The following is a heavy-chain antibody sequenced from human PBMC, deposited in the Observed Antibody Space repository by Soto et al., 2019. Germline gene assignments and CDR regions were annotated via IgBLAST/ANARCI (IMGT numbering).Heavy chain of an antibody. CDR2: IYYSGTT. Sequence: SETLSLTCTVSGGSISSSSYYWGWIRQPPGKGLEWIGSIYYSGTTYYNPSLKSRVTISVDTSKNHFSLKLSSVTAADTAVYYCARDYDFWSGYYDYWGQGTLVTVSS. CDR3: ARDYDFWSGYYDY. CDR1: GGSISSSSYY. V-gene: IGHV4-39*07. J-gene: IGHJ4*02. D-gene: IGHD3-3*01.